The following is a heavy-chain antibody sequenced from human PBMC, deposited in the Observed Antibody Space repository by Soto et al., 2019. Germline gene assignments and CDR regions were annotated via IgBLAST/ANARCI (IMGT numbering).Heavy chain of an antibody. Sequence: GGSLRLSCAASGFTFSSYGMHWVRQAPGKGLEWVAVISYDGSNKYYADSVKGRFTISRDNSKNTLYLQMNSLRAEDTAVYYCAKSIAAASMEEGYFDYWGQGTLVTVSS. J-gene: IGHJ4*02. CDR3: AKSIAAASMEEGYFDY. D-gene: IGHD6-13*01. CDR2: ISYDGSNK. CDR1: GFTFSSYG. V-gene: IGHV3-30*18.